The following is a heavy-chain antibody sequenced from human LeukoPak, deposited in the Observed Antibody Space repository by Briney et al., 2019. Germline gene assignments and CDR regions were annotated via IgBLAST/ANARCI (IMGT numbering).Heavy chain of an antibody. V-gene: IGHV4-59*08. CDR2: IYYSGST. CDR3: ARHKWDNSLDY. J-gene: IGHJ4*02. D-gene: IGHD2/OR15-2a*01. Sequence: PSETLSLTCTVSGDSMRRYYWSWIRQPPGKGLEWIGNIYYSGSTNYNPSLKSRVTISVDTSKNQFSLKLSSVTAADTAVYYCARHKWDNSLDYWGQGILGTVSS. CDR1: GDSMRRYY.